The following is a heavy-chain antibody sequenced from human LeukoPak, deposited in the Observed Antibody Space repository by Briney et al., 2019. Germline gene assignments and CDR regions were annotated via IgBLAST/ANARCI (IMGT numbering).Heavy chain of an antibody. CDR2: IFPNDEK. D-gene: IGHD3-10*01. CDR3: ARMQRGSGTTWFDP. V-gene: IGHV2-26*01. CDR1: GFSLSTVRMG. Sequence: SGPTLVNPTETLTLTCTVSGFSLSTVRMGVTWIRQPPGKALEWLAHIFPNDEKSYTTSLKSRLTISKDTSKSQVVLTMTNMDPVDTGTYYCARMQRGSGTTWFDPWGQGTLVTVSS. J-gene: IGHJ5*02.